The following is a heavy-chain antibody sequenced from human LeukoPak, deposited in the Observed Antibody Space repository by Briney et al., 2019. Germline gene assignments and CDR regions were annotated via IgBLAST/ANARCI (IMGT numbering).Heavy chain of an antibody. CDR2: IIPIFGTA. J-gene: IGHJ4*02. D-gene: IGHD3-3*01. CDR1: GGTFSSYA. Sequence: SVKASCKASGGTFSSYAISWVRQAPGQGLEWMGGIIPIFGTANYAQKFQGRVTITADESTSTAYMELSSLRSEDTAVYYCARVNSDFWSGAVDSYDYWGQGTLVTVSS. V-gene: IGHV1-69*13. CDR3: ARVNSDFWSGAVDSYDY.